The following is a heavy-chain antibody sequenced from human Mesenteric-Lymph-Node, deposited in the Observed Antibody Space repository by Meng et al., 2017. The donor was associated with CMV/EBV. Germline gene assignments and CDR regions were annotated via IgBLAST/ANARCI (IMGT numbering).Heavy chain of an antibody. Sequence: GGSLRLSCAASGFTFSRLSMSWVRQAPGKRLEWLSSISYSSNYIYYADSVKGRFTISRDNAKNTLYLQMNSLRAEDTALYYCARDATITISGVLLRSAFDIWGQGTMVTVSS. CDR1: GFTFSRLS. J-gene: IGHJ3*02. CDR2: ISYSSNYI. D-gene: IGHD3-3*01. CDR3: ARDATITISGVLLRSAFDI. V-gene: IGHV3-21*01.